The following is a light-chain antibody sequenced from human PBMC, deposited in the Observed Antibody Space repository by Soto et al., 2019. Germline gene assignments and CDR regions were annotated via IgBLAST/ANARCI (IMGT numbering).Light chain of an antibody. J-gene: IGKJ1*01. Sequence: VVTQSPATLSVFPGETATLSCRASQSVSSDLAWYQQRPGQAPRLLIYGASTRATGITARFRGSGSGTEFRLTSSSLQSEEFATYYCQQYNTWHTKMAFGRGTKVEIK. CDR2: GAS. CDR3: QQYNTWHTKMA. V-gene: IGKV3-15*01. CDR1: QSVSSD.